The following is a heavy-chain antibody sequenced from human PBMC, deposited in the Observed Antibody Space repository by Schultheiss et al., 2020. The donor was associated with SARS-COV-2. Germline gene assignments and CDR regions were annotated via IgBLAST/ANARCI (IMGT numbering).Heavy chain of an antibody. D-gene: IGHD2-15*01. CDR1: GFTFSSYA. Sequence: GESLKISCAASGFTFSSYAMHWVRQAPGKGLEWVSAISGSGGSTYYADSVKGRFTISRDNSKNTLYLQMNSLRAEDTAVYYCAKPGDIVVVVAASKPFDYWGQGTLVTVSS. V-gene: IGHV3-23*01. CDR2: ISGSGGST. J-gene: IGHJ4*02. CDR3: AKPGDIVVVVAASKPFDY.